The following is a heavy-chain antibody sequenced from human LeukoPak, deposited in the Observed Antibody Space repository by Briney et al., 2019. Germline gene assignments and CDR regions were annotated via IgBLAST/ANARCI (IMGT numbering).Heavy chain of an antibody. V-gene: IGHV3-21*01. Sequence: GGSLRFSCAASGFTFSTYTMNWVRQAPGKGLEWVSSISRSSSYIHYADSVKGRFTISRGNAKDSLYLQMNSLRAEDTAVYFCARDTGLRAFDIWGQGTMVTVSS. CDR2: ISRSSSYI. CDR3: ARDTGLRAFDI. CDR1: GFTFSTYT. J-gene: IGHJ3*02.